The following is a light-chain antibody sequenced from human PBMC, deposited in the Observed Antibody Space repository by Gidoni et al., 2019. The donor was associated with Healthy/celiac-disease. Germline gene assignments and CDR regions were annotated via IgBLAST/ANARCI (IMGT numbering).Light chain of an antibody. CDR3: QVWDSSSDQGV. CDR2: DYS. V-gene: IGLV3-21*02. J-gene: IGLJ1*01. Sequence: SYVLTQPPSVSVAPGQTARITCGGNNIGSKSVHWYQQKPGQAPVLVVYDYSDRPSGIPERFSGSNSGNTATLTISRVEAGDEADYYCQVWDSSSDQGVFGTGTKVTVL. CDR1: NIGSKS.